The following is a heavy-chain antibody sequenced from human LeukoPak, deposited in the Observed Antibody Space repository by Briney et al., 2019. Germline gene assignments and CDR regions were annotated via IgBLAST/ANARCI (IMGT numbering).Heavy chain of an antibody. D-gene: IGHD1-26*01. CDR2: IYYSGST. CDR1: GGSISSYY. Sequence: PSETLSLTCTVSGGSISSYYWSWIRQPPGKALEWIGYIYYSGSTNYNPSLKSRVTISVDTSKNQFSLKLSSVTAADTAVYYCARVSPGPYSGGPDAFDIWGQGTMVTVSS. CDR3: ARVSPGPYSGGPDAFDI. V-gene: IGHV4-59*01. J-gene: IGHJ3*02.